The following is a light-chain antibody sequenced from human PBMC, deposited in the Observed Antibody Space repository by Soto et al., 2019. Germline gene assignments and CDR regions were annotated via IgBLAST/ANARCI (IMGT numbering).Light chain of an antibody. Sequence: EILLTQSPGTLSLSPGERATLSCRASQTVSSSYLAWYQQKPSQAPRLLIYGASTRATGIPDRFIGSGSGTDFTLTISRLEPEDFAVFYCQQSVNSPYTFGQGTKVEIK. V-gene: IGKV3-20*01. J-gene: IGKJ2*01. CDR2: GAS. CDR3: QQSVNSPYT. CDR1: QTVSSSY.